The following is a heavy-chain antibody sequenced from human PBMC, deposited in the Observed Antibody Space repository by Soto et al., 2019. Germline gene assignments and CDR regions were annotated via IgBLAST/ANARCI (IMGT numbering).Heavy chain of an antibody. V-gene: IGHV1-2*02. CDR1: GYTFAAYY. J-gene: IGHJ4*02. CDR3: YFFDS. D-gene: IGHD4-17*01. Sequence: QVQLVQSGAEVKKPGASVKVSCKTSGYTFAAYYIHWIRQAPGQGLEWMGWINPTSGGTVYARNFQDRVTMTRDTYISTAYMEFYCARDQDYGDYWWYFFDSGGQGTPVTVSS. CDR2: INPTSGGT.